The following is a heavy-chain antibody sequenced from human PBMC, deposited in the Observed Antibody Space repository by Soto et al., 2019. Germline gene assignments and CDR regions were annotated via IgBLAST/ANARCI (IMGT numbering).Heavy chain of an antibody. V-gene: IGHV3-74*01. D-gene: IGHD6-13*01. Sequence: EVQLVASGGGLVQPGGSLSLSCAASGFTFSSYWMHWVRQAPGTGLVWVSRINSDGSRTSYADSVKGRFTISSDNAKNTLYLQMNSLRAEDTAVYYCARERWGIAAAGTGGNWFDPWGQGTLVTVSS. CDR2: INSDGSRT. CDR3: ARERWGIAAAGTGGNWFDP. CDR1: GFTFSSYW. J-gene: IGHJ5*02.